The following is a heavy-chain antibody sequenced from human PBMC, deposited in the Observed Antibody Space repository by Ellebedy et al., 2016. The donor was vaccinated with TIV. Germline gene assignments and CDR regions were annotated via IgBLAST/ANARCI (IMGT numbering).Heavy chain of an antibody. CDR1: GYTFTSYY. CDR2: INPSIGLA. D-gene: IGHD2-2*02. J-gene: IGHJ2*01. CDR3: ARDRGYSYWYFDL. V-gene: IGHV1-46*01. Sequence: AASVKVSCKASGYTFTSYYLHWVRQAPGQGLEWVGVINPSIGLASYSQKFQGRVTMTRDTSTSTVYMEMSSLKSEDTAVYYCARDRGYSYWYFDLWGRGTLVSVSS.